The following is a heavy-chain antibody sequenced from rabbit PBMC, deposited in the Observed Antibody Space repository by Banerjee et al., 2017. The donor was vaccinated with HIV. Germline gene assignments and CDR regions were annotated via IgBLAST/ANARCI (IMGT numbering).Heavy chain of an antibody. Sequence: QSLEESGGDLVKPGASLTLTCKASGFDFSRNAMCWVRQAPGKGLEWIACINTSSGNTVYATWAKGRFTISKTSSTTVTLQMTSLTAADTATYFCARDLAGVIGWNFNLWGQGTLVTVS. J-gene: IGHJ4*01. CDR2: INTSSGNT. D-gene: IGHD4-1*01. CDR3: ARDLAGVIGWNFNL. CDR1: GFDFSRNA. V-gene: IGHV1S40*01.